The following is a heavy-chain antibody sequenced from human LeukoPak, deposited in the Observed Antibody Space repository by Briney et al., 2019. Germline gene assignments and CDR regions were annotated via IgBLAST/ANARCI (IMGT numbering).Heavy chain of an antibody. D-gene: IGHD3-16*01. CDR1: GFTFSSYS. CDR3: ARVRPRYYSDY. V-gene: IGHV3-48*02. Sequence: GGSQRLSCAASGFTFSSYSMKWVRQAPGKGLEWVSYISTSSSGRTIYYADSVKGRFTISRDDVKNSLYLQMNSLRDEDTAVYYCARVRPRYYSDYRGQGTLVTVSS. J-gene: IGHJ4*02. CDR2: ISTSSSGRTI.